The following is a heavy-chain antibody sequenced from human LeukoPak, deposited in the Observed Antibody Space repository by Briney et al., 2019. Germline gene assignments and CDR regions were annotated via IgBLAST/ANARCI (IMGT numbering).Heavy chain of an antibody. D-gene: IGHD3-10*01. V-gene: IGHV4-34*01. CDR1: GGSLSSCY. CDR2: MHRDGRS. J-gene: IGHJ4*02. CDR3: ARGIKRYYYYGLGSFPYDS. Sequence: PSETLSLTCAVYGGSLSSCYWSWVRQSPGKGLEWIGEMHRDGRSDYNPSLGSRVTISVDASKNQFSLYLRSMTAADTAVYYCARGIKRYYYYGLGSFPYDSWGQGSLVTVSS.